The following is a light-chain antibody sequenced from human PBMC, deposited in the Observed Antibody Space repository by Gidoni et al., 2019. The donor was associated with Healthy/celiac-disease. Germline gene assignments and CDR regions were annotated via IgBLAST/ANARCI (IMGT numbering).Light chain of an antibody. CDR1: QSISSW. CDR3: QQYNSYPYT. CDR2: DAS. Sequence: DIQMTQSPSTLSASVGDRVTSTCRASQSISSWLAWYQQKPGKAPKLLIYDASSLERGVPSRFSGSVSGTEFTLTISSLQPDDFATYYCQQYNSYPYTFGQXTKLEIK. V-gene: IGKV1-5*01. J-gene: IGKJ2*01.